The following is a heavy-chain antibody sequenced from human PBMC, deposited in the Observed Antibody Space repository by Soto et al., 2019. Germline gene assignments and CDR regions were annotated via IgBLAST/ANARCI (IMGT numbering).Heavy chain of an antibody. D-gene: IGHD6-13*01. CDR1: GYTFTSYG. V-gene: IGHV1-18*01. Sequence: QVQLVQSGAEVKKPGASVKVSCKASGYTFTSYGISWVRQAPGQGLEWMGWISAYNGNTNYAQKLQGRVTMTTDTSTSTAYMGLRSLRSDDTAVYYCASSGGRYSSSWYYYYGMDVWGQGTTVTVSS. J-gene: IGHJ6*02. CDR2: ISAYNGNT. CDR3: ASSGGRYSSSWYYYYGMDV.